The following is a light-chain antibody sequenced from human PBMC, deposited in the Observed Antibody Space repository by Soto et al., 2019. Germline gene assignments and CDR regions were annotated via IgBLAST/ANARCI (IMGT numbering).Light chain of an antibody. CDR3: QQYYSYPPWT. V-gene: IGKV1-8*01. Sequence: AIRMTQSPSSFSASTGDRVTITCRASQGISSYLAWYQQKPGKAPKLLIYAASTLQSGVPSRFSGSGSGTDFTLTFSFLQSEDFATYYCQQYYSYPPWTFGQGTKVDIK. J-gene: IGKJ1*01. CDR1: QGISSY. CDR2: AAS.